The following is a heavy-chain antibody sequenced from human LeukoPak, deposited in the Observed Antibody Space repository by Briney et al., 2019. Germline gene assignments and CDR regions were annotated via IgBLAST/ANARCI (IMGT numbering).Heavy chain of an antibody. V-gene: IGHV3-53*01. CDR2: IYSGGST. D-gene: IGHD4-17*01. J-gene: IGHJ3*01. Sequence: GGSLRLSCAASGFTVSSNYMSWVRQAPGKGLEWVSVIYSGGSTYYADSVKGRFTISRDNSKNTLYVQMNSLRAEDTAVYYCARDPNGDYLGAFDFWGQGTMVIVSS. CDR1: GFTVSSNY. CDR3: ARDPNGDYLGAFDF.